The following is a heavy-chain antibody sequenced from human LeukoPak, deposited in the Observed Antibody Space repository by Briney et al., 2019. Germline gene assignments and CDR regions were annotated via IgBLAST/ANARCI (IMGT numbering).Heavy chain of an antibody. CDR1: GFTFSSYG. Sequence: GGSLRLSCAASGFTFSSYGMHWVRQAPGKGLEWVAVIWYGGSNKYYADSVKGRFTISRDNSKNTLYLQMNSLRAEDTAVYYCAKGGAFGVPLDPWGQGTLVTVSS. D-gene: IGHD3-3*01. J-gene: IGHJ5*02. V-gene: IGHV3-30*02. CDR3: AKGGAFGVPLDP. CDR2: IWYGGSNK.